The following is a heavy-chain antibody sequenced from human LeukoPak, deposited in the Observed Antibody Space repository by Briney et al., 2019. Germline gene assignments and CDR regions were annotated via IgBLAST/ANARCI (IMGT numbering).Heavy chain of an antibody. CDR2: ISGSSSYI. Sequence: GGSLRLSCAASGFTFSSYTMNWVRQAPGKGLEWVSFISGSSSYIYYADSVKGRFTISRDNAKNSLYLQMSSLRAEDTAVYYCARGKVGSTVVVPAFDYWGQGTLVTVSS. J-gene: IGHJ4*02. D-gene: IGHD2-2*01. CDR3: ARGKVGSTVVVPAFDY. CDR1: GFTFSSYT. V-gene: IGHV3-21*01.